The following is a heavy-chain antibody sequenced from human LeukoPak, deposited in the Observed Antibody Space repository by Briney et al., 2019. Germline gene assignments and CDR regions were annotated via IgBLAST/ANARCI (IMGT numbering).Heavy chain of an antibody. D-gene: IGHD6-19*01. CDR1: GGSMSRYY. CDR3: ARLEYSSGWYVY. J-gene: IGHJ4*02. CDR2: IYYSGST. Sequence: XETLSLTCSVSGGSMSRYYWSWIRQPPGKGLEWIGYIYYSGSTNYNPSLKSRVTISVDTSKKEFSLKLSSVTAADTAVYFCARLEYSSGWYVYWGQGTLVTVSS. V-gene: IGHV4-59*01.